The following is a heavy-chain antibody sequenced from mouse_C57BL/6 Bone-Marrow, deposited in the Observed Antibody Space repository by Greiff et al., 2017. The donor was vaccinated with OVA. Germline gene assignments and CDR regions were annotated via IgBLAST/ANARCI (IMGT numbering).Heavy chain of an antibody. D-gene: IGHD2-4*01. CDR3: ARHDCDDYFDY. J-gene: IGHJ2*01. Sequence: EVKLMESGGDLVKPGGSLKLSCAASGFTFSSYGMSWVRQTPDKSLEWVATISSGGSYTYYPDSVKGRFNISRDNAKNTLYLQMSSLESEDTAIYYCARHDCDDYFDYRGQGTTLTGSS. V-gene: IGHV5-6*01. CDR2: ISSGGSYT. CDR1: GFTFSSYG.